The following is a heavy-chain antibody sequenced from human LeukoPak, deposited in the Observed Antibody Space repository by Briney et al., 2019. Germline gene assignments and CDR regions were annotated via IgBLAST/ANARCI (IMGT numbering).Heavy chain of an antibody. CDR1: GGSISGYY. D-gene: IGHD2-21*01. V-gene: IGHV4-59*01. CDR2: IYYSGST. Sequence: SETLSLTCTVSGGSISGYYWSWIRQPPGKGLEWIGYIYYSGSTNYNPSLKSRVTISVDTSKNQFSLKLSSVTAADTAVYYCARGSGDNYYGMDVWGQGTTVTVSS. CDR3: ARGSGDNYYGMDV. J-gene: IGHJ6*02.